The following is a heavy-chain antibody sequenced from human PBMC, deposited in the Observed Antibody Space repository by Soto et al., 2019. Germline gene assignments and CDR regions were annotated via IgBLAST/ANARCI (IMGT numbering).Heavy chain of an antibody. D-gene: IGHD2-21*01. CDR1: GFTFSSYA. V-gene: IGHV3-64*01. CDR2: ITSNGGNT. J-gene: IGHJ6*02. CDR3: ARRIPFGYGMDV. Sequence: EVQLVESGGGLVQPGGSLRLSCAASGFTFSSYAMHWVRQAPGKGLEYVSGITSNGGNTDYASSVKGRFTISRDNSKNTLYLQMGSLRAEDMAVYYCARRIPFGYGMDVWGQGTTVTVFS.